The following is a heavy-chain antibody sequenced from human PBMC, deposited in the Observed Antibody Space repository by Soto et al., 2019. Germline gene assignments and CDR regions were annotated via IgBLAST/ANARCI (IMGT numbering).Heavy chain of an antibody. CDR1: GFPFSMYW. V-gene: IGHV3-74*01. CDR3: TRGPRSTSTGTGAF. CDR2: INDDGIST. J-gene: IGHJ4*02. D-gene: IGHD1-1*01. Sequence: GGSLRLSCAASGFPFSMYWMHWVRHVPGKGPEWVSRINDDGISTNYADSVKGRFTISRDNAKNTLYLQMNALRVEDTAVYYCTRGPRSTSTGTGAFWGQGTLVTVSS.